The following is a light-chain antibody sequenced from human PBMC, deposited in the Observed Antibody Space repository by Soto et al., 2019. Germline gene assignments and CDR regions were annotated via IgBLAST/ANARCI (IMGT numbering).Light chain of an antibody. CDR2: GAS. CDR3: QQYNNCPYT. V-gene: IGKV3-15*01. CDR1: QSVSEN. J-gene: IGKJ2*01. Sequence: EIVMTQSPATLSVSPGERATLSCRASQSVSENLAWYQQKPGQAPRLLIYGASTRDTGIPARFSGSGSGTEFTLTISSLQSEDVAVYYCQQYNNCPYTFGQGTKLDIK.